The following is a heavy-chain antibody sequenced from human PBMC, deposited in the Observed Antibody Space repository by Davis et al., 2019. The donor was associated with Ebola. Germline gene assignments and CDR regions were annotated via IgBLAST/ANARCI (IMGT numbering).Heavy chain of an antibody. J-gene: IGHJ4*02. D-gene: IGHD2-8*01. CDR1: GFKVSSYS. CDR3: VRDPNALDY. Sequence: PGGSLRLSCVVSGFKVSSYSMNWVRQAPGKGLEWVSYIRYDGFTKHYAASVGGRFTISRDDAKNSLFLQMDSLRAEETSIYYCVRDPNALDYWGQGTLVTVSP. V-gene: IGHV3-48*01. CDR2: IRYDGFTK.